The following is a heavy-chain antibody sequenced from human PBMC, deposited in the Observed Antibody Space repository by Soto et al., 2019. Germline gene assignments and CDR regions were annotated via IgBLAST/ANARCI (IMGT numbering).Heavy chain of an antibody. V-gene: IGHV1-3*01. CDR2: INAGNDNT. D-gene: IGHD1-7*01. CDR1: EYPSISFA. Sequence: QVQLVQSGAEVKKPGASVKVSCKALEYPSISFAMHWWRQAPGQRPEWMGGINAGNDNTKYSQKFQGRVTITRDTSANTVYMELSSLRSEDTSVYYCARGGGNFPYFDSWGQGTLVTVSS. CDR3: ARGGGNFPYFDS. J-gene: IGHJ4*02.